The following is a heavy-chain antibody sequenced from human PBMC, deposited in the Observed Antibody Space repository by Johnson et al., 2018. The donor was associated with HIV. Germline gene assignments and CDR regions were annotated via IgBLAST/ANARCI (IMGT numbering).Heavy chain of an antibody. CDR3: ARGDCSSTSCYGDAFDI. CDR1: GFTFSSYD. V-gene: IGHV3-13*01. Sequence: EVQLLESGGGLVQPGGSLRLSCAASGFTFSSYDMHWVRQATGKGLEWVSAIATAGDTYSPVSVKGRFTISRENAKNSLYLQMNSLRAGDTAVYYCARGDCSSTSCYGDAFDIWGQGTMVTVSS. CDR2: IATAGDT. D-gene: IGHD2-2*01. J-gene: IGHJ3*02.